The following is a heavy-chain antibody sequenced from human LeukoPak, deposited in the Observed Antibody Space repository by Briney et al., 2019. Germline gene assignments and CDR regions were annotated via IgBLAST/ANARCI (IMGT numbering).Heavy chain of an antibody. Sequence: SETLSLTCSVDTVNHYHWNWVRQSAGTGLEWIGRVHTTSGNTFANPSLWGRVTVSIDTTKNEFLLQLTSMTAADTAVYHCARELRNIGEYYFDYWGQGVPITVSS. CDR2: VHTTSGNT. J-gene: IGHJ4*02. CDR1: TVNHYH. V-gene: IGHV4-4*07. D-gene: IGHD1-14*01. CDR3: ARELRNIGEYYFDY.